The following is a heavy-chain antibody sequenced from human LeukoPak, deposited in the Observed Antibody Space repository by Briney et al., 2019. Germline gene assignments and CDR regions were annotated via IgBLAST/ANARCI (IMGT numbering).Heavy chain of an antibody. V-gene: IGHV3-30*02. CDR3: ARDWYSSGYIDY. D-gene: IGHD6-19*01. CDR2: IRYDGSNK. Sequence: TGGSLRLSCAASGFTFSSYGMHWVRQAPGKGLEWVAFIRYDGSNKYYADSVKGRFTISRDNAKNSLYPQMNSLRAEDTALYYRARDWYSSGYIDYWGQGTLVTVSS. J-gene: IGHJ4*02. CDR1: GFTFSSYG.